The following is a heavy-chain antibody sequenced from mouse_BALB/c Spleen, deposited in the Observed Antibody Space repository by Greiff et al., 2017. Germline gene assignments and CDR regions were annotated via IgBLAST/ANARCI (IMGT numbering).Heavy chain of an antibody. CDR2: IYPGNSDT. D-gene: IGHD2-14*01. J-gene: IGHJ4*01. CDR1: GYTFTSYW. V-gene: IGHV1-5*01. CDR3: TRGDYRYGYAMDY. Sequence: VQLQQSGTVLARPGASVKMSCKASGYTFTSYWMHWVKQRPGQGLEWIGAIYPGNSDTSYNQKFKGKAKLTAVTSTSTAYMELSSLTNEDSAVYYCTRGDYRYGYAMDYWGQGTSVTVSS.